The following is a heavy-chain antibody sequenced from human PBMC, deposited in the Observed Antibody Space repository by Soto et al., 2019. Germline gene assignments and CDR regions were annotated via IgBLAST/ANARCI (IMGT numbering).Heavy chain of an antibody. V-gene: IGHV4-39*01. J-gene: IGHJ4*02. CDR1: GASISRGGFH. CDR3: ARRGSGHTFDY. Sequence: SETLSLTCGVTGASISRGGFHWGWIRQPPGQGLEWIGSLYSGSTYYNPSLKSRVTISADTSKNEFSLRLTSVTAADPAVYYCARRGSGHTFDYWGQGTLVTVSS. CDR2: LYSGST. D-gene: IGHD3-10*01.